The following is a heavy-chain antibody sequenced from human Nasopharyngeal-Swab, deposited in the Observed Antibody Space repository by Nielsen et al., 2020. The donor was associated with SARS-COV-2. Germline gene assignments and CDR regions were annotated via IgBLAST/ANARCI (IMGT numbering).Heavy chain of an antibody. CDR2: INQDGSEI. D-gene: IGHD3-10*01. J-gene: IGHJ4*02. V-gene: IGHV3-7*01. Sequence: GESLKISCAASGFTFSTYWMSWVRQAPGKGLEWVANINQDGSEIYYVDSVKGRFTISRDNAKNSLYLQMNSLRAEDTAVYYCARDPGYHYGSGRIYYFDYWGKGTLVTVSS. CDR1: GFTFSTYW. CDR3: ARDPGYHYGSGRIYYFDY.